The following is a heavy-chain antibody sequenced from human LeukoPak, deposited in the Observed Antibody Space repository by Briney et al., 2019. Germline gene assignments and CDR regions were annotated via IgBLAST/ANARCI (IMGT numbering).Heavy chain of an antibody. D-gene: IGHD5/OR15-5a*01. V-gene: IGHV1-2*02. Sequence: ASVNVSCKPSGYTFTGYYIHWVRPAPGQGLEWMGWINPNSGGTNDAQNFQGRVTMTRDTSISTAYMELTSLRSDDTAVYYCATDRDRNSVYSSFDYWGQGTLVTVSS. J-gene: IGHJ4*02. CDR1: GYTFTGYY. CDR2: INPNSGGT. CDR3: ATDRDRNSVYSSFDY.